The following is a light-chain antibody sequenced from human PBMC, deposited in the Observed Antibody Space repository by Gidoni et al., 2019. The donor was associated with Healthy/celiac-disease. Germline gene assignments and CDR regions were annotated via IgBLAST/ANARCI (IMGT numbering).Light chain of an antibody. J-gene: IGLJ3*02. CDR3: SAWDDSLSCWV. Sequence: SVLTQPPSASGNPGQRFTLACSGSSSNNGSNYVYWYQQLPGTAPKLLIYRNNQRPSGVPYRFSGSKSGTSASPSLSGLRSDDDADYYCSAWDDSLSCWVFGGGTKLTVL. CDR1: SSNNGSNY. CDR2: RNN. V-gene: IGLV1-47*01.